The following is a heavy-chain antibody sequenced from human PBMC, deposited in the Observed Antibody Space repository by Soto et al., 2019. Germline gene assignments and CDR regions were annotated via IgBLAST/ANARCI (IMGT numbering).Heavy chain of an antibody. D-gene: IGHD2-8*02. CDR2: INTYSDRT. CDR1: GYTFINYG. CDR3: ARDYTGRGYFDH. V-gene: IGHV1-18*04. Sequence: QVQLVQSGAEMKNPGASVKVSCKASGYTFINYGISWVRQAPGQGLGWLGWINTYSDRTNYAQEFQGRVSMTTEKSTSTVYMEQRSLRSGDTALYYCARDYTGRGYFDHWGQGSLVTVSS. J-gene: IGHJ4*02.